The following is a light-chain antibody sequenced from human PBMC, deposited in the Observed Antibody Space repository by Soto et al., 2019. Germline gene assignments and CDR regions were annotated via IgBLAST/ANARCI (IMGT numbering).Light chain of an antibody. CDR1: SGSVSASYG. CDR3: VLYLGSGIWV. V-gene: IGLV8-61*01. Sequence: QAVVTQEPSFSVSPGGTVTLTCGLSSGSVSASYGPSWYQQTPGQAPRRLIYSAYTRSSGVPDRFSGSILGNKAALTITGARADDESDYYCVLYLGSGIWVFGGGTKLAVL. J-gene: IGLJ3*02. CDR2: SAY.